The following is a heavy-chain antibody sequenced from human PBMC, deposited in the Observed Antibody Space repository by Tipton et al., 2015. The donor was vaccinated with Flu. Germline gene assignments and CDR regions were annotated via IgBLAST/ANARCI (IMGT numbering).Heavy chain of an antibody. CDR3: ARRDFSNYVSDPKNWFDP. Sequence: TLSLTCDVSGDSIINSAYYLGWIRQPPGKGLEWIGNIFHSGSTYYNPSLRSRLSISVDRSKTLFSLNLRSVTAADTAVYYCARRDFSNYVSDPKNWFDPWGPGTLVTVSS. D-gene: IGHD4-11*01. J-gene: IGHJ5*02. CDR2: IFHSGST. V-gene: IGHV4-38-2*01. CDR1: GDSIINSAYY.